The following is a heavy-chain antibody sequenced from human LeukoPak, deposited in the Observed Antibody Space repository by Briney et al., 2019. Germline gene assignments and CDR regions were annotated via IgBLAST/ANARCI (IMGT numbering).Heavy chain of an antibody. CDR2: IYHSGST. Sequence: SETLSLTCTVSGYSISSGYYWGWIRQPPGKGLEWIGSIYHSGSTYYNPSLKSRVTISVDTSKNQFSLKLSSVTAADTAVYYCARDPPDLVSVWWLQSYYYYGMDVWGQGTTVTVSS. V-gene: IGHV4-38-2*02. D-gene: IGHD5-12*01. J-gene: IGHJ6*02. CDR3: ARDPPDLVSVWWLQSYYYYGMDV. CDR1: GYSISSGYY.